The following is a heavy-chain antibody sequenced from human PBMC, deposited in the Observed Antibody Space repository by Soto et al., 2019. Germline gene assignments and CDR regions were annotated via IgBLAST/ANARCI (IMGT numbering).Heavy chain of an antibody. J-gene: IGHJ4*02. D-gene: IGHD1-26*01. V-gene: IGHV1-69*01. CDR3: AQDASGNSLAY. CDR2: IIPIFGAA. CDR1: GGTFSSYT. Sequence: QVQLVQSGAEVKKPGSSVKVSCKASGGTFSSYTISWVRQDPGQGLEWMGGIIPIFGAAKYAQKFQDRLTVTADESTSTGYIELSSLRSEDTAVYDCAQDASGNSLAYWGQGTLVIVSS.